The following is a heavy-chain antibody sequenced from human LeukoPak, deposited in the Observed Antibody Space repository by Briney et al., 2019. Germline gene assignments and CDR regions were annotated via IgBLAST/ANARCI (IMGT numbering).Heavy chain of an antibody. J-gene: IGHJ4*02. V-gene: IGHV3-53*01. CDR3: AKDPGGPIYDILTGYGYFDY. CDR2: IYSGGST. CDR1: GFTVSSNY. D-gene: IGHD3-9*01. Sequence: PGGSLRLSCAASGFTVSSNYMSWVRQAPGKGLEWVSVIYSGGSTYYADSVKGRFTISRDNSKNTLYLQMNSLRAEDTAVYYCAKDPGGPIYDILTGYGYFDYWGQGTLVTVSS.